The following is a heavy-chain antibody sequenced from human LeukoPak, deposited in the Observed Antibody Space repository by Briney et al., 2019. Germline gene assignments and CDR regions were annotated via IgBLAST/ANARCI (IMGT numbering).Heavy chain of an antibody. D-gene: IGHD6-19*01. J-gene: IGHJ6*03. CDR1: GGSLSGYY. CDR3: ARVCRNSRGGCKRSGYMDV. V-gene: IGHV4-34*01. Sequence: PSETLSLTCAVSGGSLSGYYSSWIRHPPGKGLEWIGEINLSGSTNYKPSLKSGVTISVDTSTNQFSLRLSSVTAADTAVYYCARVCRNSRGGCKRSGYMDVWGKGTTVTVS. CDR2: INLSGST.